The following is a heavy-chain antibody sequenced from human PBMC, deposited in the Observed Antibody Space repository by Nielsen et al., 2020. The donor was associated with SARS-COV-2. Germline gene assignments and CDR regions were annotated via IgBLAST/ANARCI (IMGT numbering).Heavy chain of an antibody. CDR1: GYTLTELS. CDR3: ATIRITIFGVVYGMDV. D-gene: IGHD3-3*01. V-gene: IGHV1-24*01. J-gene: IGHJ6*02. CDR2: FDPEDGET. Sequence: ASVKVSCKVSGYTLTELSMHWVRLAPGKGLEWMGGFDPEDGETIYAQKFQGRVTMTEDTSTDTAYMELSSLRSEDTAVYYCATIRITIFGVVYGMDVWGQGTTVTVSS.